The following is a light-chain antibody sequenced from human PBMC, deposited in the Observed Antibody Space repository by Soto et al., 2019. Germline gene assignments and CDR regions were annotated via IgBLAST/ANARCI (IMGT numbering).Light chain of an antibody. CDR1: QTLSSSF. CDR2: DTS. V-gene: IGKV3D-20*02. J-gene: IGKJ1*01. Sequence: EIVLTQSPGTLSLSPGERATLSCRASQTLSSSFLAWYQQTPGQAPRLLIYDTSTRAIDIPDRFSGSGSGTDFTLTISSLEPEDFAVYYCQQRANWPRTFGQGTKVDI. CDR3: QQRANWPRT.